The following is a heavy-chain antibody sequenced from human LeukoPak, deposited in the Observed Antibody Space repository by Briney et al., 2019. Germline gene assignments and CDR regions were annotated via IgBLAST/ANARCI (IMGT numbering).Heavy chain of an antibody. CDR3: ARDQRGPGMGY. CDR1: GGSISSSSYY. CDR2: IYYSGST. Sequence: SETLSLTCTVSGGSISSSSYYWGWIRQPPGKGLEWIGSIYYSGSTYYNPSLKSRVTISVDTSKNQFSLKLSPVTAADTAVYYCARDQRGPGMGYWGQGTLVTVSS. J-gene: IGHJ4*02. V-gene: IGHV4-39*07. D-gene: IGHD3-10*01.